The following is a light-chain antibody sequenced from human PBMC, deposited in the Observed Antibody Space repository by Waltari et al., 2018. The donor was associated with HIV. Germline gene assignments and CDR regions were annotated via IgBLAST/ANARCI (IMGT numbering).Light chain of an antibody. CDR3: QSYDTSLGGWV. J-gene: IGLJ3*02. CDR2: RNV. V-gene: IGLV1-40*01. CDR1: RTTIGAGCH. Sequence: QSVLTQPPSVSGAPGQRVPISCTGSRTTIGAGCHVHWYQQLPGTAPKLLIFRNVNRPSGVPDRFSGSKSGTSASLAITGLQAEDEADFYCQSYDTSLGGWVFGGGTKLTVL.